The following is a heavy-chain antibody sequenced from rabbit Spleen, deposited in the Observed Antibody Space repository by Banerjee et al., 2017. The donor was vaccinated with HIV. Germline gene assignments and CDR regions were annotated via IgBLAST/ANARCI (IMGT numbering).Heavy chain of an antibody. Sequence: QEQLVESGGGLVKPEGSLKLSCTASGFSFSSSYDMCWVRQAPGKGLEWIGCIYTGNGKNYYASWAKGRFTISKTSSTTVTLQMTSLTAADTATYFCARGGYTSGWGEDLWGQGTLVTVS. V-gene: IGHV1S45*01. D-gene: IGHD4-1*01. CDR3: ARGGYTSGWGEDL. J-gene: IGHJ3*01. CDR2: IYTGNGKN. CDR1: GFSFSSSYD.